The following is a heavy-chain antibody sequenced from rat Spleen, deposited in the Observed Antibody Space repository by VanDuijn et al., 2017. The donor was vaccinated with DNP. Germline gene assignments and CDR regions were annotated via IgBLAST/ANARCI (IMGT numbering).Heavy chain of an antibody. CDR3: IRWNSGHFDF. J-gene: IGHJ2*01. CDR2: IGSDGYAP. Sequence: EEQLVGSGGGLVQPGRSLKLSCVASGFTFSNYGMAWVRQAPTKGLEWVAYIGSDGYAPYYGDSVKGRFTISRDNAKSTLYLQMNSLRSEDMATYYCIRWNSGHFDFWGQGVMVTVSS. CDR1: GFTFSNYG. V-gene: IGHV5-22*01. D-gene: IGHD4-3*01.